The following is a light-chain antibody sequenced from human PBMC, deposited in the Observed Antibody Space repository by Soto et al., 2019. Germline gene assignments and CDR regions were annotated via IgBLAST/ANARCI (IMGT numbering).Light chain of an antibody. V-gene: IGKV3-15*01. CDR2: VAS. J-gene: IGKJ4*01. Sequence: EIVMTQSPATLSVSPGERVTLSCRASQSVNSNLAWYQQKPGQTPKLLIYVASTRATGIPARFSGSGSGTDFTPTISSLQSEDFAIYYVQQYNAWPLTFGGGTKGEFK. CDR3: QQYNAWPLT. CDR1: QSVNSN.